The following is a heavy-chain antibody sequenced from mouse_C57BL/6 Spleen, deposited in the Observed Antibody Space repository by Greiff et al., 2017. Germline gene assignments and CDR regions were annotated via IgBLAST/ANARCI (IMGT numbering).Heavy chain of an antibody. CDR1: GFTFSSYG. CDR3: ASLYYGRDAMDY. J-gene: IGHJ4*01. V-gene: IGHV5-6*01. CDR2: ISSGGSYT. D-gene: IGHD1-1*01. Sequence: VQLVESGGDLVKPGGSLKLSCAASGFTFSSYGMSWVRQTPDKRLEWVATISSGGSYTYYPDSVKGRFPISRDNAKNTLYLQMSSLKSEDTAMYYCASLYYGRDAMDYWGQGTSVTVSS.